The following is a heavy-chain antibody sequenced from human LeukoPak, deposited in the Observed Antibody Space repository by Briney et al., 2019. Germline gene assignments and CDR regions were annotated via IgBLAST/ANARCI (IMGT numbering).Heavy chain of an antibody. V-gene: IGHV3-23*01. CDR2: ISASGGNT. CDR3: AKDHNSALYYYYMDV. D-gene: IGHD6-19*01. Sequence: GGSLRLSCAASGFTFSSYSMNWVRQAPGKGLEWVSVISASGGNTNYADSVKGRFTVSRDNAWNTLYLQMNSLRAEDAAVYYCAKDHNSALYYYYMDVWGKGTTVTVSS. J-gene: IGHJ6*03. CDR1: GFTFSSYS.